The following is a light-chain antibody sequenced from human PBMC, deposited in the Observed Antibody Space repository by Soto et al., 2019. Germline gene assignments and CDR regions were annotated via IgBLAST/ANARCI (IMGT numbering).Light chain of an antibody. V-gene: IGKV3-11*01. CDR1: QSVSFY. CDR2: DAS. J-gene: IGKJ1*01. Sequence: ELVLTQSPATLSLSPGERATLSCRASQSVSFYLGWYQQKPGQAPTLLIYDASKRATGIPARFSGSGSGTDFTLTISSLEAEDFAVYYCQQGGTFGQGTKLEIK. CDR3: QQGGT.